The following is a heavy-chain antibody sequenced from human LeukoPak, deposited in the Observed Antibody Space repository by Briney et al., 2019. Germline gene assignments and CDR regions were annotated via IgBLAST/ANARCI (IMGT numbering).Heavy chain of an antibody. CDR1: GFTFDDYA. J-gene: IGHJ6*03. D-gene: IGHD2-21*01. V-gene: IGHV3-43*02. Sequence: GGSLRLSCVASGFTFDDYAMHWVRQAPGKGLEWVSLISGDGGSTYYADSVKGRFTISRDNSKNSLYLQMNSLRTEDTALYYCANDFGILRVYMDVWGKGTTVTVSS. CDR3: ANDFGILRVYMDV. CDR2: ISGDGGST.